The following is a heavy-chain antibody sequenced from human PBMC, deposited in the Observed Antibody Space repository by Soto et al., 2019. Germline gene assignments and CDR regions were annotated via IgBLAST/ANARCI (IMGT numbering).Heavy chain of an antibody. J-gene: IGHJ5*02. Sequence: QVQLVESGGGVVQPGGSLILSCAASRFTLSNCGMHWVRQAPGRGLEWVAMISYDGNEKNYIDSVKGRFTISRDDSKNTLYLQMNSWRPEDTAVYYCAKDQYTSGWYNYFDPWGQGTLVIVSS. CDR1: RFTLSNCG. CDR3: AKDQYTSGWYNYFDP. CDR2: ISYDGNEK. V-gene: IGHV3-30*18. D-gene: IGHD6-19*01.